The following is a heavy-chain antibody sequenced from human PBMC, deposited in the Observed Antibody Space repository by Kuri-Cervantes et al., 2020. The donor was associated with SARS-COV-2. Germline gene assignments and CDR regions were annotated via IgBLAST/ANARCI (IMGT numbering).Heavy chain of an antibody. V-gene: IGHV4-34*01. Sequence: GSLRLSCAVYGGSFSGYYWSWIRQPPGKGLEWIGEINHSGSTNYNPSLKSRVTISVDRSKNQFSLKLSSVTAADTAVYYCARGAARPYYYYGMDVWGQGTTVTVSS. CDR3: ARGAARPYYYYGMDV. CDR1: GGSFSGYY. D-gene: IGHD6-6*01. J-gene: IGHJ6*02. CDR2: INHSGST.